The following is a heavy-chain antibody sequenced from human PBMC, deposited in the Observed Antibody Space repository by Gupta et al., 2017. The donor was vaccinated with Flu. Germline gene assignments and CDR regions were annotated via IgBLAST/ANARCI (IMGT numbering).Heavy chain of an antibody. D-gene: IGHD2-15*01. V-gene: IGHV3-74*01. CDR2: INSDGSST. Sequence: EVQLVESGGGLVQPGGSLRLSCAASGFTFSSYWMHWVRQAPGKGLVWVSRINSDGSSTSYADSVKGRFTISRDNAKNTLYLQMNSLRAEDTAVYYCARRGKYCSGGSCYSTLYGMDVWGQGTTVTVSS. CDR1: GFTFSSYW. J-gene: IGHJ6*02. CDR3: ARRGKYCSGGSCYSTLYGMDV.